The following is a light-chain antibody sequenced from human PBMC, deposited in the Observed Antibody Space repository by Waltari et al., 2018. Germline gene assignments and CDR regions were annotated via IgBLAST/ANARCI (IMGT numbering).Light chain of an antibody. CDR2: RAS. CDR3: QQYNSYSIT. V-gene: IGKV1-5*03. Sequence: EIQMTKVPSTLSAEGGERVTITCRASQTSSALDAWYQQQPGKAPRLLIYRASTLESGGPSRFSGSGSGTEFTLTISSLQPDDFATYYCQQYNSYSITFGQGTRLEIK. J-gene: IGKJ5*01. CDR1: QTSSAL.